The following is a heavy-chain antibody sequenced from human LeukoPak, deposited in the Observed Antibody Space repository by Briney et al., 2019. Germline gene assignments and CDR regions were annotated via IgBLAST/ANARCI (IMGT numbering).Heavy chain of an antibody. D-gene: IGHD3-3*01. J-gene: IGHJ4*02. CDR3: ATGVLRFLEWLPNFDY. CDR1: GYTFTGYY. Sequence: GASVKVSCKASGYTFTGYYMHRVRQAPGQGLEWMGWINPNSGGTNYAQKFQGRVTMTRDTSISTAYMELSRLRSDDTAVYYCATGVLRFLEWLPNFDYWGQGTLVTVSS. V-gene: IGHV1-2*02. CDR2: INPNSGGT.